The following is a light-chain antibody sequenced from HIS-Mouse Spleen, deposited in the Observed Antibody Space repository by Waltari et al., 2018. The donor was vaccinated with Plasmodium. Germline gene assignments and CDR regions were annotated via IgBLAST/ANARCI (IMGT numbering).Light chain of an antibody. Sequence: SYELTQPPSVSVSPGQTARITCSGDALPKKYAYWYQLKSGQAPVLVICEDSKRPSGIAGRFSGSSSGTMATLTSRGAQVEDEADYYCYSTDSRGNHMVFGGGTKLTVL. CDR1: ALPKKY. CDR2: EDS. CDR3: YSTDSRGNHMV. V-gene: IGLV3-10*01. J-gene: IGLJ3*02.